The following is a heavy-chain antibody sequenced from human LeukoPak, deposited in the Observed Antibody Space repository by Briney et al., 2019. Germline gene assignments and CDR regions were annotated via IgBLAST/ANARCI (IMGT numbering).Heavy chain of an antibody. CDR2: IKQDGSEK. J-gene: IGHJ4*02. CDR1: GFTFSSYW. D-gene: IGHD6-13*01. Sequence: GGSLRLSCAASGFTFSSYWMSWVRQAPGKGLEWVANIKQDGSEKYYVDSVKGRFTISRDNAKNSLYLQMNSLRAEDTAVYYCARDKVVPAAPRYSSSWYLDYWGQGTLVTVSS. CDR3: ARDKVVPAAPRYSSSWYLDY. V-gene: IGHV3-7*01.